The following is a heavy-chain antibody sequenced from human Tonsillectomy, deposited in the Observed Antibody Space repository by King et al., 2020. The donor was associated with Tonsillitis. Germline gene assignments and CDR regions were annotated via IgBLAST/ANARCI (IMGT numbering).Heavy chain of an antibody. V-gene: IGHV3-30*18. Sequence: VQLVESGGGVVQPGRSLRLSCAASGFTFSSYGMHWVRQAPGKGLEWVAVAAFDGSNKYYADSVKGRFSISRDNSKNTLHLQMNSLRHEDTAVYYCAKGGGYFEFDYSGQGTLVTVSS. J-gene: IGHJ4*02. CDR1: GFTFSSYG. CDR3: AKGGGYFEFDY. D-gene: IGHD3-22*01. CDR2: AAFDGSNK.